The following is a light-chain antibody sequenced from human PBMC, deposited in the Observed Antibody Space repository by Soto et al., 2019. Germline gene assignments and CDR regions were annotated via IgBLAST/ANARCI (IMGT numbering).Light chain of an antibody. CDR1: QTIGRN. Sequence: DIQMTQSPASPSASIGDRVTISCRASQTIGRNLNWYQQKPGKAPTLLMFTSSSLQSGVPSRFSGSGSGTDFILTISSLQPEDFATYYCQQSYSTPPTFGQGTKV. V-gene: IGKV1-39*01. J-gene: IGKJ1*01. CDR3: QQSYSTPPT. CDR2: TSS.